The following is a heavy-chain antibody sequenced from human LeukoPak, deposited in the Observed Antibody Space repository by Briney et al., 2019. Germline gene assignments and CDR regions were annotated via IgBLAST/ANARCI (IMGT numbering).Heavy chain of an antibody. D-gene: IGHD6-13*01. CDR3: ARDKAHLAAAGFIDY. CDR2: IKPDGSEK. J-gene: IGHJ4*02. V-gene: IGHV3-7*01. Sequence: GGSLRLSCEVSGFTFSASNMSWVRQAPGKGLEWVANIKPDGSEKYYVDSVKGRFTISRDNAKNSLYLQMNSLRAEDTAVYYCARDKAHLAAAGFIDYWGQGTLVTVSS. CDR1: GFTFSASN.